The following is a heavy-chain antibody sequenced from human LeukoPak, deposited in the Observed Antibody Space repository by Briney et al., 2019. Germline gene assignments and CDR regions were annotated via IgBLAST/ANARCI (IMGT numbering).Heavy chain of an antibody. V-gene: IGHV3-23*01. CDR3: AKAGYDFWSGYFTAYWFDP. Sequence: GGSLRLSCAASGFTFSSYAMSWVRQAPGKGLEWVSAISGSGGSTYHADSVKGRFTISRDNSKNTLYLQMNSLRAEDTAVYYCAKAGYDFWSGYFTAYWFDPWGQGTLVTVSS. D-gene: IGHD3-3*01. J-gene: IGHJ5*02. CDR2: ISGSGGST. CDR1: GFTFSSYA.